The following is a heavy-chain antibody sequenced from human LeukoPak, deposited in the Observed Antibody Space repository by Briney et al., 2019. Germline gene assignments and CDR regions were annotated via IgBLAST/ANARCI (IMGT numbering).Heavy chain of an antibody. V-gene: IGHV4-59*01. Sequence: PSETLSLTCTVSGGSISSYYWSWIRQPPGKGLEWIGYIYYSGSTNYNPSLKSRVTISVDTSKNQFSLKLSSVTAADTAVYYCAGDFSHGFWDVGGQGTPVTVSS. CDR2: IYYSGST. J-gene: IGHJ6*02. CDR3: AGDFSHGFWDV. CDR1: GGSISSYY. D-gene: IGHD3-3*01.